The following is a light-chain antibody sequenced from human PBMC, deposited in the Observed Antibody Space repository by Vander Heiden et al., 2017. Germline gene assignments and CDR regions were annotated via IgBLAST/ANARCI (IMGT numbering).Light chain of an antibody. V-gene: IGLV3-19*01. CDR3: SCRDSSGNHLVG. CDR1: SLRSHS. CDR2: GKN. Sequence: SDLTQCPAASAAFRQTVSGTCQGDSLRSHSACWYLQKPGQAPVLVIYGKNNRPSGIPGRFSGSSSGNTASLTITGAQAEDEADYCCSCRDSSGNHLVGFGGGTKLTVL. J-gene: IGLJ2*01.